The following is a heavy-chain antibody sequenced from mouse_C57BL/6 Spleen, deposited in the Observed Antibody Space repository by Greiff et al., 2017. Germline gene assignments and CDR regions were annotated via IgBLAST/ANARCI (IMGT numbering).Heavy chain of an antibody. Sequence: QVQLQQPGAELVKPGASVKVSCKASGYTFTSYWMHWVKQRPGQGLEWIGRIHPSASDTNYNQKFKGKATLTVDKSSSTAYMQLSSLTSEDSAVYYCAMPPHGSSFWFAYWGQGTLVTVSA. CDR3: AMPPHGSSFWFAY. CDR2: IHPSASDT. J-gene: IGHJ3*01. D-gene: IGHD1-1*01. CDR1: GYTFTSYW. V-gene: IGHV1-74*01.